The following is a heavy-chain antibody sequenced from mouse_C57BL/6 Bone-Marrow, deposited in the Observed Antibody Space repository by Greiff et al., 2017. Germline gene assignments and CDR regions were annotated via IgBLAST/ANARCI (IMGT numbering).Heavy chain of an antibody. CDR2: IYPGGGVT. Sequence: QVHLQQSGPELVKPGASVKISCKASGYAFTSSWMTWVKQRPGQGLEWIGRIYPGGGVTNYNGKFKGKATLTVDTSSSTAYMQLSSLTSEDSAVFLCARWTPGAWGPGTTLTVSS. CDR1: GYAFTSSW. V-gene: IGHV1-82*01. CDR3: ARWTPGA. J-gene: IGHJ2*01.